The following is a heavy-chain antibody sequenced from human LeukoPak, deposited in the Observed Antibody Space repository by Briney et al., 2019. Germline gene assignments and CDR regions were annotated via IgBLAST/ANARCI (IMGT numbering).Heavy chain of an antibody. J-gene: IGHJ6*02. CDR3: ARDVYSMGYYYYGMVV. V-gene: IGHV3-21*01. CDR1: GFTFSSYS. CDR2: ISSSSSYI. D-gene: IGHD2-21*01. Sequence: TGGSLRLSCAASGFTFSSYSMNWVRQAPGKGLEWVSSISSSSSYIYYADSVKGRFTISRDNAKNSLYLQMNSLRAEDTAVYYCARDVYSMGYYYYGMVVWGQGTTVTVSS.